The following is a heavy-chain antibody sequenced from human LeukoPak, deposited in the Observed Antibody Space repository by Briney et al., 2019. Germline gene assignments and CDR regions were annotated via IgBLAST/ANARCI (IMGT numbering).Heavy chain of an antibody. CDR2: ISCDGSNK. CDR3: AKALNNDYVWGSYRYDRYYFDY. D-gene: IGHD3-16*02. J-gene: IGHJ4*02. CDR1: GFTFSSYG. Sequence: GGSLRLSCAASGFTFSSYGMHWVRQAPGKGLEWVAVISCDGSNKYYADSVKGRFTISRDNSKNTLYLQMNSLRAEDTAVYYCAKALNNDYVWGSYRYDRYYFDYWGQGTLVTVSS. V-gene: IGHV3-30*18.